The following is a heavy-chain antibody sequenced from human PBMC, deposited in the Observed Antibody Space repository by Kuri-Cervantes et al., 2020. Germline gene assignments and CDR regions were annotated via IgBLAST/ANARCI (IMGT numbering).Heavy chain of an antibody. Sequence: LSLTCAASGFTFSSYSMNWVRQAPGKGPEWVLLISGSGGSIYYADSVKGRFTASRDNSKNTLYLQMNSLKVEDTAIYYCAKEMTTEGNSWGHGTLVTVSS. J-gene: IGHJ5*01. D-gene: IGHD4-11*01. CDR3: AKEMTTEGNS. CDR1: GFTFSSYS. CDR2: ISGSGGSI. V-gene: IGHV3-23*01.